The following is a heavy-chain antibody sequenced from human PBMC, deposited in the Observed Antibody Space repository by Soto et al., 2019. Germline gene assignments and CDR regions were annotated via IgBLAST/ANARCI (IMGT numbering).Heavy chain of an antibody. Sequence: EVQLVESGGGLVQPGGSLRLSCAASEFSFSDHYMDWVRQAPVKGMEWVGRTRNKANSYTTEYAASVKGRFTISRDDSKNSLYLQMISLKTEVMAVYYCISSWGHHRDFDYWGQGTLVTVSS. J-gene: IGHJ4*02. D-gene: IGHD3-16*01. CDR3: ISSWGHHRDFDY. CDR1: EFSFSDHY. CDR2: TRNKANSYTT. V-gene: IGHV3-72*01.